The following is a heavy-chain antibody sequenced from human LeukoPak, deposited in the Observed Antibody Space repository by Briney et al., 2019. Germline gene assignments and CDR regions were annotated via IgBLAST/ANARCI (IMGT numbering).Heavy chain of an antibody. Sequence: GGSLRLSCAASGLTVSSKYMSWVRQAPGKGLEWVSVMYNNGNTHYAGSVKGRFTISRDNAMNTLYLQMNSLRPEDTAVYYCARVGGDRVAYWGQGTLVTVSS. CDR3: ARVGGDRVAY. D-gene: IGHD4-17*01. V-gene: IGHV3-53*01. CDR1: GLTVSSKY. CDR2: MYNNGNT. J-gene: IGHJ4*02.